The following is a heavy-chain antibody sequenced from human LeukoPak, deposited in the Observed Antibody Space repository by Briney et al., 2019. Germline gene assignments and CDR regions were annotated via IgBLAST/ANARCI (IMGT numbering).Heavy chain of an antibody. CDR3: ARGRYDYDSSGSHNWLDP. V-gene: IGHV5-51*01. Sequence: GESLKISCQGSGYSFTSYWIGWVRQMHGKGLEWMGIIYPGDSDTRYSPSFQGQVTISADKSISTAYLQWSSLKASDTAVYYCARGRYDYDSSGSHNWLDPWGQGTLVTVSS. CDR1: GYSFTSYW. CDR2: IYPGDSDT. D-gene: IGHD3-22*01. J-gene: IGHJ5*02.